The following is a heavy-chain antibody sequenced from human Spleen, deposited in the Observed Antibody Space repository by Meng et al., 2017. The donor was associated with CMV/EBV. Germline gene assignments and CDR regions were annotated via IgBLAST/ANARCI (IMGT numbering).Heavy chain of an antibody. V-gene: IGHV5-51*01. CDR1: GFIFTNYW. CDR3: VCARYNWNYFDY. CDR2: IYPADSDT. Sequence: KVSCKGSGFIFTNYWIGWARQRPGKGLEWMGIIYPADSDTRYSPSFQGQVTMSADKSLRTVYLQWSSLKASDSAMYYCVCARYNWNYFDYWGQGTLVTVSS. J-gene: IGHJ4*02. D-gene: IGHD1-20*01.